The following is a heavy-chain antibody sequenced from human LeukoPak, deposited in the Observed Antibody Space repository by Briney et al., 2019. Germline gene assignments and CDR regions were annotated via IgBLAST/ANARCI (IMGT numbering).Heavy chain of an antibody. CDR3: ARETVTTPEGVDY. V-gene: IGHV4-39*07. D-gene: IGHD4-17*01. Sequence: SETLSLTCTVSGGSISSSSYYWGWIRQPPGKGLEWIGSIYYSGSTYYNPSLKSRVTISVDTSKNQFSLKLSSVTAADTAVYYCARETVTTPEGVDYWGQGTLVTVSS. CDR1: GGSISSSSYY. J-gene: IGHJ4*02. CDR2: IYYSGST.